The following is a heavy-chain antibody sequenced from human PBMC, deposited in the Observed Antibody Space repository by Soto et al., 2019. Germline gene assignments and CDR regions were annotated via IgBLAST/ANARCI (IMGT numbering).Heavy chain of an antibody. V-gene: IGHV4-4*02. CDR3: ARSYMFYSSGCTFDP. D-gene: IGHD6-19*01. CDR2: IYHSGST. J-gene: IGHJ5*02. Sequence: QVQLQESGPGLVKPSGTLPLTCAVSGGSISSSNWWSWVRQPPGKGLEWIGEIYHSGSTNYNPSLKSRVTISVDKSKNQFSLKLSSVTAADTAVYYCARSYMFYSSGCTFDPWGQGTLVTVSS. CDR1: GGSISSSNW.